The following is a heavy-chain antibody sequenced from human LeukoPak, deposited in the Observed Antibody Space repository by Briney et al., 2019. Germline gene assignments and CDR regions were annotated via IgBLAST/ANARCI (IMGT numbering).Heavy chain of an antibody. CDR3: ARDRRPMVTAYYYYGMDV. Sequence: PGGSLRLSCAASGFTFSSYSMNWVRQAPGKGLEWVSSISSSSSYIYCADSVKGRFTISRDNAKNSLYLQMNSLRAEDTAVYYCARDRRPMVTAYYYYGMDVWGQGTTVTVSS. CDR1: GFTFSSYS. V-gene: IGHV3-21*01. D-gene: IGHD5-18*01. CDR2: ISSSSSYI. J-gene: IGHJ6*02.